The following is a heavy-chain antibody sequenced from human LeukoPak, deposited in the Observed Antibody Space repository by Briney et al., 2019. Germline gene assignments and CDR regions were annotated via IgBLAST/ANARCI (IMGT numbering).Heavy chain of an antibody. D-gene: IGHD3-3*01. J-gene: IGHJ5*02. CDR2: IYYSGST. CDR3: ARGRGKRITIFGVTYNWFDP. Sequence: SETLSLTCAVSGGSISSGDYYWSWIRQPPGKGLEWIGYIYYSGSTYYNPSLKSRVTISVDTSKNQFSLKLSSVTAADTAVYYCARGRGKRITIFGVTYNWFDPWGQGTLVTVSS. V-gene: IGHV4-30-4*08. CDR1: GGSISSGDYY.